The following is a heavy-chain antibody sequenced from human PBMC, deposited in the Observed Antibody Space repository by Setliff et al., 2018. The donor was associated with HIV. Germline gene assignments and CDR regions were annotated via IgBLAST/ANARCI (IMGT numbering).Heavy chain of an antibody. D-gene: IGHD3-16*01. Sequence: GASVKVSCKASGFTFRSSAMQWVRQARGQRLEWVGWIVVGSGNTNYAQKSQERVTITRDMSTSTAYMELISLRSEDTAVYYCAARGSPLWWSYSYWGQGTLVTVSS. J-gene: IGHJ4*02. CDR2: IVVGSGNT. V-gene: IGHV1-58*02. CDR3: AARGSPLWWSYSY. CDR1: GFTFRSSA.